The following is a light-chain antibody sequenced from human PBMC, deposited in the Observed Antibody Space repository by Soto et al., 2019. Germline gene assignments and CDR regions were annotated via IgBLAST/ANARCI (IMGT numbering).Light chain of an antibody. V-gene: IGLV2-14*01. J-gene: IGLJ1*01. CDR1: TSDVGGYNY. CDR2: EVS. Sequence: LTQPASVSVSPGQSITISCTGTTSDVGGYNYVCWYQQHPGKAPKLMIYEVSNRPSGVSTRFSGSKSGNTASLTISGLQAEDEADYYCSSYTSSSTIYVFGTGTKVNVL. CDR3: SSYTSSSTIYV.